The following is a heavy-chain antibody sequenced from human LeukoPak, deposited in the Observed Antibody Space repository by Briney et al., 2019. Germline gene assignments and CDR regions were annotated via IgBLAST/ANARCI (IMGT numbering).Heavy chain of an antibody. J-gene: IGHJ4*02. Sequence: GGSLRLSCAASGFSFNNNAMHWVRQAPGKGLEWLAAISYDGSTRKYADSVKGRFTISRDNSKKSLSLQMNSLRGEDTAVYYCARDTAQSLSLYGVADFWGQGTLVTVSS. CDR2: ISYDGSTR. CDR1: GFSFNNNA. CDR3: ARDTAQSLSLYGVADF. D-gene: IGHD3-10*01. V-gene: IGHV3-30-3*01.